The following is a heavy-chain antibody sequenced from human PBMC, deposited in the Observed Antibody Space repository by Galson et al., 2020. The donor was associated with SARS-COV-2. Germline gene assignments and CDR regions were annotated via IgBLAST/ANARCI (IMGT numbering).Heavy chain of an antibody. D-gene: IGHD3-22*01. V-gene: IGHV3-33*01. J-gene: IGHJ3*02. CDR2: IWFDGSNK. Sequence: GESLKISCAASGFSFSSYGMHWVRQAPGKGLEWVAVIWFDGSNKYYADSVKGRFTISRDNSKNTLYLQMNSLRAEDTAVYYCARAISSGFKTGAFDIWGQGTLVTVSS. CDR3: ARAISSGFKTGAFDI. CDR1: GFSFSSYG.